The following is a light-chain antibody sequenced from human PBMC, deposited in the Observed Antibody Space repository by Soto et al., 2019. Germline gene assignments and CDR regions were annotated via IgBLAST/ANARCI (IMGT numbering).Light chain of an antibody. J-gene: IGLJ7*01. Sequence: QSVLTQPPSASGSPGQAVTISCTGSDSDVGGHSHVSWYQQHPGEAPKLMIYEVSKRPSGVPDRFPGSKSGNTASLTVSGLQSDDYAHYYFFSYVAGDSRVFAVGTKLTLL. CDR3: FSYVAGDSRV. CDR1: DSDVGGHSH. V-gene: IGLV2-8*01. CDR2: EVS.